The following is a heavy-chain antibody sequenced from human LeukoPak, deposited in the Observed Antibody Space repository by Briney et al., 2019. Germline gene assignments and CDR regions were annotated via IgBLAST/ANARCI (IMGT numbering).Heavy chain of an antibody. Sequence: PGGSLRLSCAVSGFPFNDYYMSWIRQAPGKGLEWLSYINIGGTNTHYADSVKGRFTISRDNAKKSLYLEMNNLRAEDTAVYYCATDGAGFDTWGQGVLVTVSS. CDR3: ATDGAGFDT. CDR1: GFPFNDYY. V-gene: IGHV3-11*01. J-gene: IGHJ5*02. CDR2: INIGGTNT.